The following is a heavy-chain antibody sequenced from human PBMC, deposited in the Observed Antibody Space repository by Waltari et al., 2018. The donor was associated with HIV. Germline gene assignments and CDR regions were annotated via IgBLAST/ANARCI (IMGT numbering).Heavy chain of an antibody. D-gene: IGHD3-22*01. J-gene: IGHJ3*02. V-gene: IGHV5-51*03. CDR2: IYPFDSDT. Sequence: EVQLVQSGAEVRKSGESLKISCKDSGHTVTNYWIAWVRQMSGEGLEWMGIIYPFDSDTRYNPSFEGQITISADKSLATAYLEWNNFNASDAAIYYCARLFYYDTTGYINNAFDIWGQGTVVTVS. CDR3: ARLFYYDTTGYINNAFDI. CDR1: GHTVTNYW.